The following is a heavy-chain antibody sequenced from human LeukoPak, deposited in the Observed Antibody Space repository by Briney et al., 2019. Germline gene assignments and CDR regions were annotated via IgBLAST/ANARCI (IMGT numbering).Heavy chain of an antibody. D-gene: IGHD3-9*01. J-gene: IGHJ4*02. CDR2: ITASSTAI. V-gene: IGHV3-21*01. Sequence: GGSLRLSCAASGFTFNTYTMNWVRQAPGKVLEWVSSITASSTAIYSADSVKGRFTISRHNAKNFLYLQMNSLRAEDTAVYYCARTYYDILTGYNPYFDYWGQGILVTVSS. CDR3: ARTYYDILTGYNPYFDY. CDR1: GFTFNTYT.